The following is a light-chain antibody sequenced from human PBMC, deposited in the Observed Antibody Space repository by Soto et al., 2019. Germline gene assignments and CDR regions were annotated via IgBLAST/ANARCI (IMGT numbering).Light chain of an antibody. V-gene: IGKV3-20*01. CDR2: GAS. Sequence: EIVWTQSPGTLSLAPGERATLSCRASQSVSTNYLAWYQRKPGQAPRLLIYGASSRATGIPDRFSGSGYGTDFPLTITRLEPEDFAVYYCQQYGSSPPTFGQGTKVEIK. CDR1: QSVSTNY. J-gene: IGKJ1*01. CDR3: QQYGSSPPT.